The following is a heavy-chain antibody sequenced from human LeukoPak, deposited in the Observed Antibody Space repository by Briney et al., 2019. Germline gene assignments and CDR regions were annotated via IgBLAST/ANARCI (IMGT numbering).Heavy chain of an antibody. CDR3: ARGPPYGIRSDFLDY. CDR1: GFSFSSHW. Sequence: PGGSLRLSCGASGFSFSSHWMTWVRQVPGKGPEWVATIKKDGDEKYYVDSVKGRFTISRDNADSSLYLQMNNLRAEDTAIYYCARGPPYGIRSDFLDYWGQGTLVTASS. J-gene: IGHJ4*01. CDR2: IKKDGDEK. V-gene: IGHV3-7*01. D-gene: IGHD3-10*01.